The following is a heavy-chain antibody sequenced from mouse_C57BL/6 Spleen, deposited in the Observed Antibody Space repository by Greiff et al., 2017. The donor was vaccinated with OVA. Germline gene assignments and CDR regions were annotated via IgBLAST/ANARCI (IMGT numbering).Heavy chain of an antibody. CDR1: GYAFSSSW. CDR3: AGEPGSSSSVAY. CDR2: IYPGDGDT. V-gene: IGHV1-82*01. D-gene: IGHD1-1*01. J-gene: IGHJ3*01. Sequence: VQLQESGPELVKPGASVKISCKASGYAFSSSWMNWVKQRPGKGLEWIGRIYPGDGDTNYTRKFKGKATLTADKSYSTAYMQLSSLTSEDSAVDVCAGEPGSSSSVAYWGQGTLVTVSA.